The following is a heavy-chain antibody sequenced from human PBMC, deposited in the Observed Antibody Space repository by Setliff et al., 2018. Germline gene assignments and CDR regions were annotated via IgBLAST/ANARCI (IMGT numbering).Heavy chain of an antibody. CDR2: IYPADSDT. D-gene: IGHD1-26*01. CDR3: ARVGPLTDLSF. CDR1: GYTFTNYW. V-gene: IGHV5-51*01. Sequence: PGESLKISCKGSGYTFTNYWIAWVRQMPGKGLEYMGIIYPADSDTTYSPSFQGQVTISADKSINTAYLQWSSLKASDTAIYYCARVGPLTDLSFWGQGTLVTVSS. J-gene: IGHJ4*02.